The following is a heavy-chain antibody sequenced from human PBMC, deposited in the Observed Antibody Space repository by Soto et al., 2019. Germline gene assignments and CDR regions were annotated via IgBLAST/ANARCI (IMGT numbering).Heavy chain of an antibody. Sequence: GGSLRLSCSASGFTFSSHAMHWVRQAPGQGLEYLSAISRKGDNTYYADSVKGRFTISRDNSKNTLYLQMTSLRTEDTGVYYCVKVIYDSGWYGFYFDYWGQGTLVTVSS. CDR3: VKVIYDSGWYGFYFDY. J-gene: IGHJ4*02. V-gene: IGHV3-64D*06. CDR2: ISRKGDNT. D-gene: IGHD6-19*01. CDR1: GFTFSSHA.